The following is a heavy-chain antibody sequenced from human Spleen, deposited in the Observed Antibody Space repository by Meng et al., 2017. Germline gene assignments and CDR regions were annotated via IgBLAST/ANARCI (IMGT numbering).Heavy chain of an antibody. CDR1: GGSISSGDYY. V-gene: IGHV4-30-4*01. J-gene: IGHJ2*01. Sequence: QVQLQESGPGLVKPSQTLSLTCTVSGGSISSGDYYWSWIRQPPGKGLEWIGYIYYSGSTYHNPSLKSRVIVSVDTSKNQFSLKLSSMTAADTAVYYCARGNSGWYFDLWGRGTLVTVSS. CDR3: ARGNSGWYFDL. D-gene: IGHD2-21*01. CDR2: IYYSGST.